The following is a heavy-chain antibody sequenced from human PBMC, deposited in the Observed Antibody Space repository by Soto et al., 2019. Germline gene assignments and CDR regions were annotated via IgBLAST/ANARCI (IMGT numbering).Heavy chain of an antibody. D-gene: IGHD1-7*01. J-gene: IGHJ3*02. CDR2: IYYSGST. CDR1: GGSISSGGYY. CDR3: AREGAGTTGDAFDI. V-gene: IGHV4-31*03. Sequence: SETLSLTCTVSGGSISSGGYYWSCIRQHPGKGLEWIGYIYYSGSTYYNPSLKSRVTISVDTSKNQFSLKLSSVTAADTAVYYCAREGAGTTGDAFDIWGQGTMVTVSS.